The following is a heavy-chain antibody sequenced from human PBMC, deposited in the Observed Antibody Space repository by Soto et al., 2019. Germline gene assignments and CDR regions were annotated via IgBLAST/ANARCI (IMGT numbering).Heavy chain of an antibody. J-gene: IGHJ5*02. V-gene: IGHV4-39*01. Sequence: SETLSLTCTVSGDSISSSSYYWGWIRQPPGKGLEWIGSIYYSGSTYYNPSLKSRVTISVDTSKNQFSLKLSSVTAADTAVYYCARHPRYSYGPGSGFDPWGQGTLVTVSS. D-gene: IGHD5-18*01. CDR1: GDSISSSSYY. CDR3: ARHPRYSYGPGSGFDP. CDR2: IYYSGST.